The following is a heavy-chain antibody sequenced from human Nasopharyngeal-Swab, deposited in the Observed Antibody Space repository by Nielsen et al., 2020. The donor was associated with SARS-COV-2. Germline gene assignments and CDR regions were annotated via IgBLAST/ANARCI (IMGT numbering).Heavy chain of an antibody. V-gene: IGHV5-51*01. CDR3: ARTPKRGKLVLYYYYYYGMDV. D-gene: IGHD6-6*01. Sequence: GESLKISCKGSGYSFTSYWIDWVPQMPGKGLEWMGIIYPGDSHTRYSPSFHGQVTISADKSISTAYQQWSSLKASDTAMYYCARTPKRGKLVLYYYYYYGMDVWGQGTTVTVSS. CDR2: IYPGDSHT. CDR1: GYSFTSYW. J-gene: IGHJ6*02.